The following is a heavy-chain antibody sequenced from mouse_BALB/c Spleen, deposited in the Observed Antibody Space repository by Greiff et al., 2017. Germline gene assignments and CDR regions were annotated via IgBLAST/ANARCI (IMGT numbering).Heavy chain of an antibody. Sequence: EVQLVESGGGLVQPGGSLKLSCAASGFDFSRYWMSWVRQAPGKGLEWIGEINPDSSTINYTPSLKDKFIISRDNAKNTLYLQMSKVRSEDTALYYCARGPTARHYAMDYWGQGTSVTVSS. CDR3: ARGPTARHYAMDY. J-gene: IGHJ4*01. D-gene: IGHD1-2*01. CDR1: GFDFSRYW. V-gene: IGHV4-1*02. CDR2: INPDSSTI.